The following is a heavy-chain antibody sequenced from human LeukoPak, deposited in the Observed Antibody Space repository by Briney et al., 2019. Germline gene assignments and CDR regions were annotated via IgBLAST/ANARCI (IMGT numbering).Heavy chain of an antibody. CDR1: GGSLSSSSYY. D-gene: IGHD1-26*01. V-gene: IGHV4-39*07. J-gene: IGHJ3*02. CDR3: ARGLRSIVGATGYAFDI. Sequence: SETLSLTCPVSGGSLSSSSYYWGWIRQPPGKGLEWIGSIYYSGSTYYNPSLKSRVTISVDTSKNQFSLKLSSVTAADAAVYYCARGLRSIVGATGYAFDIWGQGTMVTVSS. CDR2: IYYSGST.